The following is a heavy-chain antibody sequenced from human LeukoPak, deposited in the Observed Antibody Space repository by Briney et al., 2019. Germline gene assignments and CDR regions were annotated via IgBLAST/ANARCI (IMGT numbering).Heavy chain of an antibody. CDR1: GFTFSSYW. V-gene: IGHV3-7*01. D-gene: IGHD1-1*01. CDR3: ASNLIKVLHAFDI. Sequence: GESLKISCAASGFTFSSYWMSWVRQAPGKGLEWVANIKQDGSEKYYVDSVKGRFTISRDNAKNSLYLQMNSLRAEDTAVYYCASNLIKVLHAFDIWGQGTVVTVSS. J-gene: IGHJ3*02. CDR2: IKQDGSEK.